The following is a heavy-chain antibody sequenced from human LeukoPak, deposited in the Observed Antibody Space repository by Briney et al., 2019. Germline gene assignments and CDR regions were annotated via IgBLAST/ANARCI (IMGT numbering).Heavy chain of an antibody. Sequence: GGSLRLSCAASGFTFSSYGMHWVRQAPGKGLEWAAFIRYDGSNKYYADSVKGRFTISRDNSKNTLYLQMNSLRAEDTAVYYCAKDPAYSSGLDYWGQGTLVTVSS. CDR2: IRYDGSNK. J-gene: IGHJ4*02. D-gene: IGHD6-25*01. V-gene: IGHV3-30*02. CDR1: GFTFSSYG. CDR3: AKDPAYSSGLDY.